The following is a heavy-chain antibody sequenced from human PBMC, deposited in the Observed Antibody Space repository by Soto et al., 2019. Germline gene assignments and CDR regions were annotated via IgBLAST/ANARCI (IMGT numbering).Heavy chain of an antibody. CDR2: IYGDATR. V-gene: IGHV2-5*02. Sequence: SGPTLVNPTQTLTLTCTFSGFSLTSSEVAVGWIRQPPGKALEWLTLIYGDATRRYSPSLRNRLTITKDTSNSQVVLTMTNMDPVDTATYYCAHSPVSCRGPHPYWFYHWGKGTLVTVSA. CDR3: AHSPVSCRGPHPYWFYH. J-gene: IGHJ5*02. D-gene: IGHD2-2*01. CDR1: GFSLTSSEVA.